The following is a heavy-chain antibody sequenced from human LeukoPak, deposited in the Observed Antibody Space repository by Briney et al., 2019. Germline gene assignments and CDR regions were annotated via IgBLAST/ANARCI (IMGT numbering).Heavy chain of an antibody. V-gene: IGHV3-48*04. CDR2: ISSSSSTI. J-gene: IGHJ4*02. D-gene: IGHD6-13*01. CDR3: ARESSRGYSSSSHFDY. CDR1: GFTFSSYS. Sequence: GSLRLSCAASGFTFSSYSMNWVRQAPGKGLEWVSYISSSSSTIYYADSVKGRFTISRDNAKNSLYLQMNSLRAEDTAVYYCARESSRGYSSSSHFDYWGQGTLVTVSS.